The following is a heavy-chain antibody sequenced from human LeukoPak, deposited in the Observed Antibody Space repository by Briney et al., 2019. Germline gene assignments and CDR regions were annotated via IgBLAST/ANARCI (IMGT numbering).Heavy chain of an antibody. CDR3: ARDSVGATGGFDY. Sequence: GGSLRLSCAASGFTVSSNYMSWVRQAPGKGLEWVSVIYSGGSTYYADSVKGRFTISRDNSKNTLYLQMNSLRAEDTAVYYCARDSVGATGGFDYWGQGTLVTVSS. J-gene: IGHJ4*02. V-gene: IGHV3-53*01. CDR1: GFTVSSNY. D-gene: IGHD1-26*01. CDR2: IYSGGST.